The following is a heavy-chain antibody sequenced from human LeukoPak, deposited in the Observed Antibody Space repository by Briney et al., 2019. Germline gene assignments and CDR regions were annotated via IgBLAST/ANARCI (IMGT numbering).Heavy chain of an antibody. Sequence: SESLSLTCAVYGGSFSGYYWSWIRQPPGKGLEWIGEINRSGSTNYNPPLKSRVTISVDTSKNQFSLKLSSVPAADTAVYYCARGRGKAGPTAMAPRYYYYGMDVWGKGTTVTVSS. V-gene: IGHV4-34*01. D-gene: IGHD5-18*01. J-gene: IGHJ6*04. CDR2: INRSGST. CDR3: ARGRGKAGPTAMAPRYYYYGMDV. CDR1: GGSFSGYY.